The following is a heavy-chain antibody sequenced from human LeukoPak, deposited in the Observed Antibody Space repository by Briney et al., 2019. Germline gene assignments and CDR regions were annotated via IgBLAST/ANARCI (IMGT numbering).Heavy chain of an antibody. D-gene: IGHD6-13*01. Sequence: GGSLRLSCAASGFTFDDYAMHWVRQAPGKGLEWVSGITWNSDNIAYADSVKGRFTISRDNAKNSLYLQMNSLRAEDTAVYYCARDTSPSIAATGYDAFDIWGQGTMVTVSS. CDR1: GFTFDDYA. CDR3: ARDTSPSIAATGYDAFDI. J-gene: IGHJ3*02. V-gene: IGHV3-9*01. CDR2: ITWNSDNI.